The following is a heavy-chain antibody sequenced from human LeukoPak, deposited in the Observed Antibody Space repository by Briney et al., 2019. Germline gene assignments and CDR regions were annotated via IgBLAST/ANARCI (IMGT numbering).Heavy chain of an antibody. Sequence: GGSLRLSCDASGFTFRNYGMHWVRQAPGKGLEWVAFVRFDGGNKYYADSVKGRFTISRDNSKNTLYLQMSGLRAEDTAAYYCAEDKGLYNTIIPYYYFMDVWGKGTTVTVSS. J-gene: IGHJ6*03. CDR1: GFTFRNYG. V-gene: IGHV3-30*02. D-gene: IGHD1-1*01. CDR3: AEDKGLYNTIIPYYYFMDV. CDR2: VRFDGGNK.